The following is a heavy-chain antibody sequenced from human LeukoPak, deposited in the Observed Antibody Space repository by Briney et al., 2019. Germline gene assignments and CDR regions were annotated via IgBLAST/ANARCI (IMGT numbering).Heavy chain of an antibody. D-gene: IGHD6-19*01. CDR2: ISYDGSNK. V-gene: IGHV3-30*18. Sequence: GRSLRLSCAASGFTFSSYGMHWVRQAPGKGLERVAVISYDGSNKYYADSVKGRFTISRDNSKNTLYLQMNSLRAEDTAVYYCAKGPYSSGWYYFDYWGQGTLVTVFS. CDR3: AKGPYSSGWYYFDY. J-gene: IGHJ4*02. CDR1: GFTFSSYG.